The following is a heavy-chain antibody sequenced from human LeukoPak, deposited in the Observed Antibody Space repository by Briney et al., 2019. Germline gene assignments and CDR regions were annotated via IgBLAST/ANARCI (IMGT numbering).Heavy chain of an antibody. V-gene: IGHV3-53*01. CDR2: IYSCGTT. Sequence: GGSLRLSCAASGFTFSSNYMSWVRQAPGKGLEWVSVIYSCGTTYYADSVKGRFTISRDNSNNTLYLQMNSLRAEDTAVYYCARGPVTRFEISGQGRMVTVYS. CDR3: ARGPVTRFEI. J-gene: IGHJ3*02. D-gene: IGHD4-17*01. CDR1: GFTFSSNY.